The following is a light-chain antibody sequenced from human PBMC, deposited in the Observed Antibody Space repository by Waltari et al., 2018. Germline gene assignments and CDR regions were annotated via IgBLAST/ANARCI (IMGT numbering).Light chain of an antibody. CDR2: DVS. CDR1: SSDVGGYNY. J-gene: IGLJ2*01. V-gene: IGLV2-14*03. CDR3: SSYTSSSTLI. Sequence: QSALTQPASVSGSPGQSITISCTGTSSDVGGYNYVSWYQQHPGKAPKLILYDVSNRPSGVSNRFSGSKSDNTASLTISGLQTEDEADYYCSSYTSSSTLIFGGGTKLTVL.